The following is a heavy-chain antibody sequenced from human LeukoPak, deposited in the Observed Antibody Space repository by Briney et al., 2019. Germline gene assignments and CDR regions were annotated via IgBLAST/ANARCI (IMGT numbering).Heavy chain of an antibody. D-gene: IGHD6-13*01. J-gene: IGHJ4*02. CDR2: INHSGST. CDR3: AREDSSSREALDY. V-gene: IGHV4-34*01. CDR1: GGSFSGYY. Sequence: SETLSLTCAVYGGSFSGYYWSWIRQPPGKGLEWIGEINHSGSTNYNPSLKSRVTISVDTSKNQFSLKLSSVTAADTAVYYCAREDSSSREALDYWGQGTLVTVSS.